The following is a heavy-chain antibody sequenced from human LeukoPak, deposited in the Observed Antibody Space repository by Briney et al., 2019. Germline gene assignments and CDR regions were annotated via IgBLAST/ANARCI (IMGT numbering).Heavy chain of an antibody. CDR3: ARAKYYYDSSGPLLYYFDY. V-gene: IGHV1-8*02. J-gene: IGHJ4*02. CDR2: MNPNSGNT. D-gene: IGHD3-22*01. Sequence: GSSVKVSCKASGYTFTSYDINWVRQATGQGLEWMGWMNPNSGNTGYAQKFQGRVTMTRNTSISTAYMELSSLRSEDTAVYYCARAKYYYDSSGPLLYYFDYWGQGTLVTVSS. CDR1: GYTFTSYD.